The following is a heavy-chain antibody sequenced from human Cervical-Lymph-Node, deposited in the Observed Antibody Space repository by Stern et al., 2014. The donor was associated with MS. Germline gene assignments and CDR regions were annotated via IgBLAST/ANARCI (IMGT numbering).Heavy chain of an antibody. V-gene: IGHV1-8*01. J-gene: IGHJ4*02. CDR2: MNPNSGNT. CDR1: GYTFISYD. CDR3: ARGGDYDILTPIDY. D-gene: IGHD3-9*01. Sequence: QVQLVQSGAEVKKPGASVKVSCKASGYTFISYDFNWVRQATGQGLEWMGWMNPNSGNTGYAQKFQGRVTMTRNTSISTVYMELTSLRSEDTAVYYCARGGDYDILTPIDYWGQGTLVTVSS.